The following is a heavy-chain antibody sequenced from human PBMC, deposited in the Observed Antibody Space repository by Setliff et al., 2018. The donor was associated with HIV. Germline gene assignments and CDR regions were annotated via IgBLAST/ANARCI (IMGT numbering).Heavy chain of an antibody. J-gene: IGHJ3*02. Sequence: GESLRLSCAASGFSFSDFWMHWVRQVPGKGLAWVSRVYSAGTTTTYADSVKGRFTISRDNGKNTLYLQMNSLRAEDSAVYFCAGVGLGGAFDIWGQGTKVTVSS. CDR2: VYSAGTTT. D-gene: IGHD1-26*01. CDR1: GFSFSDFW. CDR3: AGVGLGGAFDI. V-gene: IGHV3-74*01.